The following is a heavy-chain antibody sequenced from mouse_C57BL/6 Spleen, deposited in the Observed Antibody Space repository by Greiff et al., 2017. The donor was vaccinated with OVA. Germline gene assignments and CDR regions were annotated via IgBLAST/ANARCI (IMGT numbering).Heavy chain of an antibody. J-gene: IGHJ1*03. Sequence: DVMLVESGGGLVKPGGSLQLSCAASGFTFSDYGMHWVRQAPEKGLEWVAYISSGSSTIYYADTVKGRFTISRDNAKNTLFLQMTSLRSEDTAMYYCARPGYGSSYDWYFDVWGTGTTVTVSS. V-gene: IGHV5-17*01. CDR2: ISSGSSTI. D-gene: IGHD1-1*01. CDR1: GFTFSDYG. CDR3: ARPGYGSSYDWYFDV.